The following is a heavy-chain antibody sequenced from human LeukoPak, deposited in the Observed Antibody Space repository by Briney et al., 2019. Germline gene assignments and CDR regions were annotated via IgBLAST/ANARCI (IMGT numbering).Heavy chain of an antibody. CDR3: ARDRSMIVVVANFDY. CDR1: GYTFTSYG. V-gene: IGHV1-18*01. CDR2: ISAYNGNT. J-gene: IGHJ4*02. Sequence: ALVKVSCKASGYTFTSYGISWVRQAPGQGLEWMGWISAYNGNTNYAQKLQGRVTMTTDTSTRTAYMVLRSVRSDDTAVYYCARDRSMIVVVANFDYWGQGTLVTVSS. D-gene: IGHD3-22*01.